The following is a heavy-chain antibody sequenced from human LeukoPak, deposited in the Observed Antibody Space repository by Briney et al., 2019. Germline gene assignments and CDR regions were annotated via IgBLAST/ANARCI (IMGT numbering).Heavy chain of an antibody. Sequence: PSETLSLTCAVYGGSFSGYYWSWIRQPPGKGLEWIGEINHSGSTNYNPSLKSRVTISVDTSKNQFSLKLSSVTAADTAVYYCARCIRHYYMDVWGKGTTVTISS. CDR1: GGSFSGYY. V-gene: IGHV4-34*01. CDR3: ARCIRHYYMDV. J-gene: IGHJ6*03. D-gene: IGHD2-21*01. CDR2: INHSGST.